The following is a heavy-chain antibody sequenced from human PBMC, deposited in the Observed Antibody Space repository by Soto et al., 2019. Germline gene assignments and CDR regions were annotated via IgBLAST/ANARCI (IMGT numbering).Heavy chain of an antibody. D-gene: IGHD6-19*01. CDR1: GDSISGHY. CDR2: IYASGST. J-gene: IGHJ4*02. Sequence: SETLSLTCTVSGDSISGHYWSWIRQSAGKGLEWIGRIYASGSTISNRSLRSRVALSVDTYKNQFSLNLNSVTAADTAMYYCVRSGYSSGWYTAFDSWSQGTLVTVYS. V-gene: IGHV4-4*07. CDR3: VRSGYSSGWYTAFDS.